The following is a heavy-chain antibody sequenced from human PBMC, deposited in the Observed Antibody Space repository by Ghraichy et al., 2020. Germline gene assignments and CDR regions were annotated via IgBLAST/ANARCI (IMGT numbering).Heavy chain of an antibody. J-gene: IGHJ4*02. CDR2: VYYSGSA. V-gene: IGHV4-39*01. Sequence: SETLSLTCTVSGGSITETAYFWGWVRQSPGKGLEWIGTVYYSGSAYYNPSLTTRVAISVDTSTNQFSLNLNSVTVADTAVYFCARQAGGNSLLRYFDFWGQGAPVTVSS. CDR3: ARQAGGNSLLRYFDF. CDR1: GGSITETAYF. D-gene: IGHD4-23*01.